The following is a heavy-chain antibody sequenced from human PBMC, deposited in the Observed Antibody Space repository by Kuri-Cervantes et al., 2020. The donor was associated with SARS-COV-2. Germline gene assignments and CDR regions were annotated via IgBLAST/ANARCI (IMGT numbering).Heavy chain of an antibody. CDR2: IYHSGST. J-gene: IGHJ6*03. CDR1: GYSISSGYY. Sequence: SETLFLTCAVSGYSISSGYYWGWIRQPPGKGLEWIGSIYHSGSTYYNPSLKSRVTISVDTSKNQFSLKLSSVTAADTAVYYCARQLRLYSMDVWGKGTTVTVSS. CDR3: ARQLRLYSMDV. D-gene: IGHD5-12*01. V-gene: IGHV4-38-2*01.